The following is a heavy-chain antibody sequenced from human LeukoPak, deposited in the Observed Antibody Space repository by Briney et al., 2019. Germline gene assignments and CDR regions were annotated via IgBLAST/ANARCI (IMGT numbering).Heavy chain of an antibody. CDR3: ARGYGGNGEYFQH. CDR1: GYSISSGYY. Sequence: SETLPLTCDVSGYSISSGYYWSWIRQPPGKGLEWIGYIYYSRSTNYNPPLKSRVTISVDTSKNQFSLKLSSVTAADTAVYYCARGYGGNGEYFQHWGQGTLVTVSS. J-gene: IGHJ1*01. V-gene: IGHV4-61*01. CDR2: IYYSRST. D-gene: IGHD4-23*01.